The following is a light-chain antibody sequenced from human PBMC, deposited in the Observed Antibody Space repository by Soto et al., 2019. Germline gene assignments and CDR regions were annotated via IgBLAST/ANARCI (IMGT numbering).Light chain of an antibody. Sequence: DIQMTQSPSSLSASVGDRVTITCRASQGISHYLAWYQQKPGKVPKLLIYAASTLQSGVPSRFRGSRSGTAFPRTLTSLQPEDVATYYCQKYNSAPYNFGQGPKLEIK. J-gene: IGKJ2*01. CDR1: QGISHY. V-gene: IGKV1-27*01. CDR3: QKYNSAPYN. CDR2: AAS.